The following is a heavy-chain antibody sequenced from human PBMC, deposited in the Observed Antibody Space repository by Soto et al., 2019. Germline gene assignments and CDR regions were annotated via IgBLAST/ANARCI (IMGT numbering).Heavy chain of an antibody. D-gene: IGHD3-9*01. Sequence: SETLSLTCTVSGGSISSYYWSWIRQPPGKGLEWIGYIYYSGSTNYNPSLKSRVTISVDKSKNQFSLKLSSVTAADTAVYYCARGPYYDILTGYYIWGQGTLVTVSS. CDR1: GGSISSYY. J-gene: IGHJ4*02. CDR3: ARGPYYDILTGYYI. V-gene: IGHV4-59*12. CDR2: IYYSGST.